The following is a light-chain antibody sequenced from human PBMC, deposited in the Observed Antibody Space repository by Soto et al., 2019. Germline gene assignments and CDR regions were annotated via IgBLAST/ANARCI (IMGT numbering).Light chain of an antibody. V-gene: IGKV3-20*01. CDR2: GAS. Sequence: EIVLTQSPGTLSLSPGERATLSFRASQSVSNNYLAWYQQTPGQAPRLLIYGASSRATDVPDRFSGSGSGTDFTLTITRLEPEDLAVYYCHQYSGSPNTFGQGTKVHIK. J-gene: IGKJ2*01. CDR3: HQYSGSPNT. CDR1: QSVSNNY.